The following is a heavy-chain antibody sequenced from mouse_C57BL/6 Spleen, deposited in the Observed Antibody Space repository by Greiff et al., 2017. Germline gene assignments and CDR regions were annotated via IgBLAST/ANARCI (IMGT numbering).Heavy chain of an antibody. Sequence: QVQLKESGAELVKPGASVKLSCKASGYTFTSYWMQWVKQRPGQGLEWIGEIDPSDSYTNYNQKFKGKATLTVDTSSSTAYMQLSSLTSEDSAVYYCARGPRSRYYFDYWGQGTTLTVSS. D-gene: IGHD1-1*01. J-gene: IGHJ2*01. CDR3: ARGPRSRYYFDY. V-gene: IGHV1-50*01. CDR2: IDPSDSYT. CDR1: GYTFTSYW.